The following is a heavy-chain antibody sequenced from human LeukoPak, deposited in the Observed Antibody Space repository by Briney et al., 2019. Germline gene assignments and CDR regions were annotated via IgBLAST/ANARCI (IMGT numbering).Heavy chain of an antibody. CDR1: GGFISNYY. J-gene: IGHJ4*02. V-gene: IGHV4-4*07. CDR2: IHSSGST. Sequence: PSETLSLTCTVSGGFISNYYWSWIRQPAGKEPEWIGRIHSSGSTLYNPSLKSRATVSVDTSKNQFSLRLTSATAADTAVYYCARGPTHGGTYFDSWGQGTLVTVSS. D-gene: IGHD2-15*01. CDR3: ARGPTHGGTYFDS.